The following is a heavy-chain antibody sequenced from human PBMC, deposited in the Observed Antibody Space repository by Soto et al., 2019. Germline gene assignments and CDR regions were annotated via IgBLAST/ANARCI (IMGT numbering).Heavy chain of an antibody. J-gene: IGHJ3*02. CDR3: AKDSKQWMELDACDI. CDR1: GFTFSSYA. CDR2: FSGSGGST. Sequence: GSLRLSCAASGFTFSSYAMSWVRQAPGKGLEWVSAFSGSGGSTYYADSVKGRFTISRDNSKNKLYLQMNSMRAEDTAVYYCAKDSKQWMELDACDICGQGTMVTVSS. V-gene: IGHV3-23*01. D-gene: IGHD6-19*01.